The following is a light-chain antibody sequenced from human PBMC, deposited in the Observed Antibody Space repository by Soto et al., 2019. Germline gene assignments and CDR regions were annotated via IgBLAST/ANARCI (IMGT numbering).Light chain of an antibody. CDR3: QSYDSSLSGNYV. CDR2: RNN. J-gene: IGLJ1*01. CDR1: SSNIGSNY. V-gene: IGLV1-47*01. Sequence: QSVLTQPPSASGTPGQRVTISCSGSSSNIGSNYVYWYHQLPGTAPKLVIYRNNQRPSGVPDRFSGSKSGTSASLAITGLQAEDEADYYCQSYDSSLSGNYVFGTGTQLTVL.